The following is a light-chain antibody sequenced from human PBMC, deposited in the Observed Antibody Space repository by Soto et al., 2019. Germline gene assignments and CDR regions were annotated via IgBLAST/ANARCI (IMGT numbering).Light chain of an antibody. CDR2: DNN. CDR1: SSNIGNNY. Sequence: QAVVTQPPSVSAAPGQKVTISCSGSSSNIGNNYVSWYQQLPGTAPKVLIYDNNKRPSGIPDRFSGSKSGTSATLGITGLQTGDEADYYCGTWDSSLRGWVFGGGTKLTVL. CDR3: GTWDSSLRGWV. J-gene: IGLJ3*02. V-gene: IGLV1-51*01.